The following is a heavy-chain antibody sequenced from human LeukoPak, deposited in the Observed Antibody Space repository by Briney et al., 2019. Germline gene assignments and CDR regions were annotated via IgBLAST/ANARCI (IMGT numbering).Heavy chain of an antibody. V-gene: IGHV3-30*02. Sequence: PGGSLRLSCAASGFTFSSYGMHWVRQAPGKGLEWVAFIRYDGSNKYYADSVKGRFTISRDNSKNTLYLQMNSLRADDTAVYYCARDGNYFDTTPNWFDTWGQGTLVTVSS. J-gene: IGHJ5*02. CDR1: GFTFSSYG. CDR3: ARDGNYFDTTPNWFDT. CDR2: IRYDGSNK. D-gene: IGHD3-22*01.